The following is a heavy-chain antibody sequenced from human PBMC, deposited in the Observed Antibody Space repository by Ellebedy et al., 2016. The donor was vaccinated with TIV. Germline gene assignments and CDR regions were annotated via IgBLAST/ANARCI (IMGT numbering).Heavy chain of an antibody. CDR3: ARTYDILTGYYFDY. J-gene: IGHJ4*02. D-gene: IGHD3-9*01. CDR2: IYYSGST. CDR1: GGSISSYY. Sequence: MPSETLSLTCTVSGGSISSYYWSRIRQPPGKGLEWIGYIYYSGSTDYNPSLKSRVTISVDTSKNQFSLKLSSVTAADTAVYYCARTYDILTGYYFDYWGQGTLVTVFS. V-gene: IGHV4-59*01.